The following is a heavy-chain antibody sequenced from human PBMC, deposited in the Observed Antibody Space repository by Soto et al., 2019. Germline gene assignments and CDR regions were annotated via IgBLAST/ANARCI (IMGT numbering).Heavy chain of an antibody. Sequence: PGESLKISCQGSGYSFSSHWIGWVRQMPGKGLEWMGIIYPGDSDTRYSPSFEGQVTISADTSTSTAYLQWTSLKASDTAMYYCARSRRGAYSSGWYSPSGYYNYGIDVWGQGTKVTVSS. V-gene: IGHV5-51*01. CDR2: IYPGDSDT. D-gene: IGHD6-19*01. CDR3: ARSRRGAYSSGWYSPSGYYNYGIDV. J-gene: IGHJ6*02. CDR1: GYSFSSHW.